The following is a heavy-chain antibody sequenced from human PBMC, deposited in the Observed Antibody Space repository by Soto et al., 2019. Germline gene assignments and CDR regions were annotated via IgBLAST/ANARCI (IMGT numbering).Heavy chain of an antibody. CDR3: ARAVRFLEWLSRFDY. Sequence: PSETLSLTCTVSGGSISSGDYYWSWIRQPPGKGLEWIGYIYYSGSTYYNPSPKSRVTISVDTSKNQFSLKLSSVTAADTAVYYCARAVRFLEWLSRFDYWGQGTLVTVSS. V-gene: IGHV4-30-4*01. J-gene: IGHJ4*02. CDR2: IYYSGST. CDR1: GGSISSGDYY. D-gene: IGHD3-3*01.